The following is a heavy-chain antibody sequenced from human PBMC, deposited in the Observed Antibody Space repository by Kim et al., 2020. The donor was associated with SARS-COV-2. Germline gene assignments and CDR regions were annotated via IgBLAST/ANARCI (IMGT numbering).Heavy chain of an antibody. D-gene: IGHD3-3*01. J-gene: IGHJ3*02. CDR2: INSDGSST. Sequence: GGSLRLSCAASGFTFSSYWMHCVRQAPGKGLVWVSRINSDGSSTSYADSVKGRFTISRDNAKNTLYLQMNSLRAEDTAVYYCARGPLERGIFGVKVNRRGAFDIWGQGTMVTVSS. CDR1: GFTFSSYW. V-gene: IGHV3-74*01. CDR3: ARGPLERGIFGVKVNRRGAFDI.